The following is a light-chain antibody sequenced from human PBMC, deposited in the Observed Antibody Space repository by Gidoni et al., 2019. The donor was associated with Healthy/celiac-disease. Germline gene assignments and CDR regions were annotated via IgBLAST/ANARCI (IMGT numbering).Light chain of an antibody. CDR3: QKYNSDPWT. Sequence: DIQMTQSPSSLSASVGDRVTITCRASQGISNYVAWYQQKPGKVPKLLIYAASTLQAGVPSRFSGSGSGTDFTLTISSLQPEDVETYYCQKYNSDPWTFGQGTKVEIK. CDR2: AAS. CDR1: QGISNY. J-gene: IGKJ1*01. V-gene: IGKV1-27*01.